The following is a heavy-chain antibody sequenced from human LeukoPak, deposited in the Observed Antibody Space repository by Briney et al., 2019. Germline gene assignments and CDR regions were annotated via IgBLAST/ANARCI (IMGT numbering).Heavy chain of an antibody. V-gene: IGHV4-34*01. J-gene: IGHJ3*02. CDR1: GGSFSGYY. Sequence: PPETLSLTCAVYGGSFSGYYWSWIRQPPGKGLEWIGEINHSGSTNYNPSLKSRVTISVDTSKNQFSLKLSSVTAADTAVYYSARVFRYYHGVDAFDIWGQGTMVTVSS. CDR3: ARVFRYYHGVDAFDI. CDR2: INHSGST. D-gene: IGHD2/OR15-2a*01.